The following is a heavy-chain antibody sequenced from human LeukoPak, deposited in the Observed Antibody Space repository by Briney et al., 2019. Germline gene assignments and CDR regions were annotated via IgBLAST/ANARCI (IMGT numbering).Heavy chain of an antibody. V-gene: IGHV3-66*02. CDR2: IYSDGVT. CDR1: GFIVNSYA. CDR3: ARDRAEGKTWVEFDP. Sequence: PGGSLRLSCAASGFIVNSYAMSWVRQAPGKGQAWVSLIYSDGVTQYADSVKGRFTISRDNSKNTLYLQMNSLGDEDTAVYFCARDRAEGKTWVEFDPWGQGTLVTVSS. J-gene: IGHJ5*02.